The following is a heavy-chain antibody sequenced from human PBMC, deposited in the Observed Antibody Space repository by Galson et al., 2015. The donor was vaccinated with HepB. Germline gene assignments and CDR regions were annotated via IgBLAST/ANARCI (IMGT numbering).Heavy chain of an antibody. J-gene: IGHJ4*02. CDR2: ISYDGSNK. Sequence: SLRLSCAASGFTFSSYGMHWVRQAPGKGLEWVAVISYDGSNKYYADSVKGRFTISRDNSKNTLYLQMNSLRAEDTAVYYCARGSVDIVVVPAAIEPYYFDYWGQGTPVTVSS. CDR1: GFTFSSYG. CDR3: ARGSVDIVVVPAAIEPYYFDY. V-gene: IGHV3-30*03. D-gene: IGHD2-2*02.